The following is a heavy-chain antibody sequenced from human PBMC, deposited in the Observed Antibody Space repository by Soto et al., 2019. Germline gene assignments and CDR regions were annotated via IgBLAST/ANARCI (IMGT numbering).Heavy chain of an antibody. V-gene: IGHV4-34*01. CDR1: GGSFSGYY. D-gene: IGHD3-10*01. Sequence: QVQLQQWGAGLLKPSETLSLTCAVYGGSFSGYYWSWIRQPPGKGLEWIGEINHSGSTNYNPSLKSRVTISVDTSKNQFSLKLSSVTAADTAVYYCARGRSTIWFGEPKYYFDYWGQGTLVTVPS. J-gene: IGHJ4*02. CDR2: INHSGST. CDR3: ARGRSTIWFGEPKYYFDY.